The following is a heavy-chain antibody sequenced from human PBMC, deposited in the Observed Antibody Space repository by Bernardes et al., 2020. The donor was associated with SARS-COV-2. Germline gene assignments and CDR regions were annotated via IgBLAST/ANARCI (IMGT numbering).Heavy chain of an antibody. D-gene: IGHD3-22*01. J-gene: IGHJ4*02. Sequence: GGSLRLSCAASGFTFSSFSMNWVRQAPGKGLEWVSSIRSSSTYIYYADSVKGRFNISRDNAKNSLYLQMNSLRVEDTAVYYCARDWSEYYYDSSGYPYYFDYWGQGTLVTVSS. V-gene: IGHV3-21*01. CDR1: GFTFSSFS. CDR2: IRSSSTYI. CDR3: ARDWSEYYYDSSGYPYYFDY.